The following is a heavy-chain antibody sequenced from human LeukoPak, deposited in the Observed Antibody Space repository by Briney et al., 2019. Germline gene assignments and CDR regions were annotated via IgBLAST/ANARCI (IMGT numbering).Heavy chain of an antibody. CDR1: GFTFSNAW. Sequence: PGGSLRLSCAASGFTFSNAWMSWVRQAPGKGLEWVGRIKSKTDGGTTDYAAPVKGRFTISRDDSKSIAYLQMNSLRAEDTAVYYCARVLYLRRAAVNWGQGTLVTVSS. CDR2: IKSKTDGGTT. J-gene: IGHJ4*02. D-gene: IGHD2-2*02. V-gene: IGHV3-15*01. CDR3: ARVLYLRRAAVN.